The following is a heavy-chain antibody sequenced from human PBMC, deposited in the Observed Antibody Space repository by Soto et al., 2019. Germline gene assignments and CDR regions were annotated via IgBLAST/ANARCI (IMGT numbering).Heavy chain of an antibody. Sequence: ESLKVSCNGSGYNFANYLIGWVRHRPVKGLEWMGMIFPVDSYTKKRPSLQGQITMSVDKSNNSAYLQWRSLRASDPAMYYCAAGSETGLDAFERWGQGTMVTVS. CDR3: AAGSETGLDAFER. CDR2: IFPVDSYT. D-gene: IGHD3-9*01. J-gene: IGHJ3*02. CDR1: GYNFANYL. V-gene: IGHV5-51*01.